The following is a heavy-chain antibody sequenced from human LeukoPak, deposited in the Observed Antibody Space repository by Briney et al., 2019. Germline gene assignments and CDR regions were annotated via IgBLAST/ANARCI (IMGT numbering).Heavy chain of an antibody. Sequence: SETLSLTCAVSGGSISSSNWWSWVRQPPGKGLEWIGEIYHSGSTNYNPSLKSRVTISVDKSKNQFSLKLSSVTAADTAVYYCASTSYCSGGSCYDFDYWGQGTLVTVSS. D-gene: IGHD2-15*01. CDR2: IYHSGST. CDR1: GGSISSSNW. J-gene: IGHJ4*02. CDR3: ASTSYCSGGSCYDFDY. V-gene: IGHV4-4*02.